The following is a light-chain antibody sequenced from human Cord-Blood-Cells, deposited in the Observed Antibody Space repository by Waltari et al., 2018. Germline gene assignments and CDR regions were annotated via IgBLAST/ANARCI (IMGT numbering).Light chain of an antibody. CDR2: GAS. V-gene: IGKV3-15*01. J-gene: IGKJ1*01. Sequence: EIVMTPPPATPSVSPGERATLSCRASQSVSSNSAWYQQKPGQAPRLLIYGASTRATGIPARFSGSGSGTEFTLTISSLQSEDFAVYYCQQYNNWPPRTFGQGTKVEIK. CDR1: QSVSSN. CDR3: QQYNNWPPRT.